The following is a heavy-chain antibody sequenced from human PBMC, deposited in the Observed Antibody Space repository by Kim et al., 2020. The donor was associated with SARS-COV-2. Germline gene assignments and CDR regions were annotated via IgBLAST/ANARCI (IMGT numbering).Heavy chain of an antibody. CDR2: ISSSSSYI. V-gene: IGHV3-21*01. Sequence: GGSLRLSCAASGFTFSSYSMNWVRQAPGKGLEWVSSISSSSSYIYYADSVKGRFTISRDNAKNSLYLQMNSLRAEDTAVYYCARDYLGVVPAAIIWGQGTLVTVSS. CDR1: GFTFSSYS. CDR3: ARDYLGVVPAAII. D-gene: IGHD2-2*01. J-gene: IGHJ4*02.